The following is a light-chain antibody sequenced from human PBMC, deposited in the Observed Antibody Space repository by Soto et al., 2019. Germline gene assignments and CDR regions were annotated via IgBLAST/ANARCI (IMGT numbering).Light chain of an antibody. CDR2: EVS. Sequence: QCVLTQPPSASGSTGQSVTISCTGTSSDVGGYNYVSCYQQHPGKAPKLMIYEVSKRPSGVPDRFSGSKPGNTTSLTVSGLQAEDEADYYCSSYAGSNLYVFGTGTKVTVL. CDR3: SSYAGSNLYV. J-gene: IGLJ1*01. V-gene: IGLV2-8*01. CDR1: SSDVGGYNY.